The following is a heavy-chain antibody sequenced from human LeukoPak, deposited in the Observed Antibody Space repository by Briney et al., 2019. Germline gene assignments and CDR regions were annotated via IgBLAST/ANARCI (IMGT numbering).Heavy chain of an antibody. CDR2: IYSGGST. V-gene: IGHV3-53*04. J-gene: IGHJ4*02. D-gene: IGHD6-19*01. Sequence: GGSLRLSCAASGFTVSSNYMSWVRQAPGKGLEWVSVIYSGGSTYYADSVKGRFTFSRHNSKNTLYLQMNSLRAEDTAVYYCASRGAVAGPFDYWGQGTLVTVSS. CDR3: ASRGAVAGPFDY. CDR1: GFTVSSNY.